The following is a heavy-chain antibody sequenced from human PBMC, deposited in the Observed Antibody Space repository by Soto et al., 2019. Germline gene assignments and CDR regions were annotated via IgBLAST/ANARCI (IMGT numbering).Heavy chain of an antibody. J-gene: IGHJ3*02. Sequence: SVKVSCKASGFTFTSSAMQWVRQARGQRLEWIGWIVVGSGNTNYAQKFQERVTITRDMSTSTAYMELSSLRSEDTAVYYCAALFIAAAGNDAFDIWCPGTMVTLSS. V-gene: IGHV1-58*02. CDR2: IVVGSGNT. CDR3: AALFIAAAGNDAFDI. D-gene: IGHD6-13*01. CDR1: GFTFTSSA.